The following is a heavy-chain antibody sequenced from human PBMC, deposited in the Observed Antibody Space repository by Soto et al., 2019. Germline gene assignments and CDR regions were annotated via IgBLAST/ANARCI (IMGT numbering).Heavy chain of an antibody. CDR1: GFTLSSSA. Sequence: SVKVSCKASGFTLSSSAVHWVRQARGQRLEWIGWIVVGSANTNYAQKFQDRVTMTRDMSTSPAYMELSSLGSEDTAVYYCAAGGIAVPRARSNVYYYYGMDVWGQGTTVTVSS. D-gene: IGHD6-19*01. CDR3: AAGGIAVPRARSNVYYYYGMDV. CDR2: IVVGSANT. J-gene: IGHJ6*02. V-gene: IGHV1-58*01.